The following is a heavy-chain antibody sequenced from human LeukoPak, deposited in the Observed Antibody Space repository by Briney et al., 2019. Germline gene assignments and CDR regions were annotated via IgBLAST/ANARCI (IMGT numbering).Heavy chain of an antibody. V-gene: IGHV3-7*01. J-gene: IGHJ3*02. D-gene: IGHD2-15*01. CDR1: GLTLSRYW. CDR2: IKEGGSAK. Sequence: GGPLRLSCAASGLTLSRYWKPWVRQAPGKGLEWVANIKEGGSAKCYMDSVKGRFTISRDNAKNSLYLEMNSLRVEDTAVYYCARDYDYYSGHNLDAFDIWGQGTTVTVSS. CDR3: ARDYDYYSGHNLDAFDI.